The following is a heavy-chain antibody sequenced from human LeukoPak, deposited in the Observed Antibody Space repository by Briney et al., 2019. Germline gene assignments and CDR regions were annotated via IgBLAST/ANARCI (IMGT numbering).Heavy chain of an antibody. CDR3: AADRDSSSWYPGRAFDI. CDR1: GFTFTSSA. CDR2: IVVGSGNT. D-gene: IGHD6-13*01. Sequence: GASVKVSCKASGFTFTSSAMQWVRQARGQRLEWIGWIVVGSGNTNYAQKFQERVTITRDMSTSTAYMELSSLRSEDTAVYYCAADRDSSSWYPGRAFDIWGQGTMVTVSS. J-gene: IGHJ3*02. V-gene: IGHV1-58*02.